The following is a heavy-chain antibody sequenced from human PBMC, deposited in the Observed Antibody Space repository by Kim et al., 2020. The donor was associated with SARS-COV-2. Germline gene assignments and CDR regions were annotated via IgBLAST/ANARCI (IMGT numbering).Heavy chain of an antibody. V-gene: IGHV4-39*01. J-gene: IGHJ5*02. Sequence: SETLSLTCTVSGGSISSSYYYWGWIRQPPGKGLDWIGTVYYSGTSYYNPYLKGRVTISVDTSENQFSLHLTSVTAADTALYYCARSYYDILTGHNWLDP. D-gene: IGHD3-9*01. CDR1: GGSISSSYYY. CDR2: VYYSGTS. CDR3: ARSYYDILTGHNWLDP.